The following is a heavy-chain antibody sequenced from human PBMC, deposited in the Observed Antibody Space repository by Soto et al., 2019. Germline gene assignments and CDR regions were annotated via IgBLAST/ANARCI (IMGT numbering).Heavy chain of an antibody. D-gene: IGHD2-15*01. CDR1: GFTFSSYD. V-gene: IGHV3-13*01. CDR3: ARSGYCSGGSCYPYSLAFDI. Sequence: GGSLRLSCAASGFTFSSYDMHWVRQATGKGLEWVSAIGTAGDTYYPGSVKGRFTISRENAKNSLYLQMNSLRAGDTAVYYCARSGYCSGGSCYPYSLAFDIWGQGTMVTVSS. CDR2: IGTAGDT. J-gene: IGHJ3*02.